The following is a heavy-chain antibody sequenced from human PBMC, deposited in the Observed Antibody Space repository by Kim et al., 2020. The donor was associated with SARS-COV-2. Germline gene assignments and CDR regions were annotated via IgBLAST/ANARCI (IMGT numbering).Heavy chain of an antibody. J-gene: IGHJ2*01. CDR3: ARSTWIQLWLGFDL. V-gene: IGHV4-39*01. CDR2: IYYSGST. CDR1: GGSISSSSYY. D-gene: IGHD5-18*01. Sequence: SETLSLTCTVSGGSISSSSYYWGWIRQPPGKGLEWIGSIYYSGSTYYNPSLKSRVTISVDTSKNQFSLKLSSVTAADTAVYYCARSTWIQLWLGFDLWGRGTLVTVSS.